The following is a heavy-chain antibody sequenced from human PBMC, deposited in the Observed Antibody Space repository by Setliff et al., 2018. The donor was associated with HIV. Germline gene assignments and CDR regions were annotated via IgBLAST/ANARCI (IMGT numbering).Heavy chain of an antibody. J-gene: IGHJ4*02. CDR3: VRDPIEGYPDYFDY. CDR1: GFTFSKYW. Sequence: QPGGSLRLSCAASGFTFSKYWMSWVRQAPGKGLEWVASVNPDGSEASSVGSMKGRFTVSRDNAKNTLFLQMNSLRPEDTATYYCVRDPIEGYPDYFDYWGQGTLVTAPQ. CDR2: VNPDGSEA. V-gene: IGHV3-7*03. D-gene: IGHD1-26*01.